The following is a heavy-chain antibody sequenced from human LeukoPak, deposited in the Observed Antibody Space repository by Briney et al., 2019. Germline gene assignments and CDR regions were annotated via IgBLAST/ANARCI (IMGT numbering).Heavy chain of an antibody. CDR1: GGSISSYY. D-gene: IGHD2-21*02. Sequence: PSETLSLTCTVSGGSISSYYWSWIRQPPGKGLEWIGYIYYSGSTNYNPSLKSRVTISVDTSKNQFSLKLSSVTAADTAVYYCATGLYCGGDCYADYWGQGTLVTVSS. CDR2: IYYSGST. J-gene: IGHJ4*02. V-gene: IGHV4-59*01. CDR3: ATGLYCGGDCYADY.